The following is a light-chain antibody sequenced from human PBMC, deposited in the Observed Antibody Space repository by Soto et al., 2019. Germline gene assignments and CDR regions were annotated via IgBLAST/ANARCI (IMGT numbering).Light chain of an antibody. J-gene: IGKJ3*01. V-gene: IGKV1-5*01. CDR3: QQYNSYSFT. CDR1: QSISSW. Sequence: DIQMTQSPSTLSASVGDRVTITCRASQSISSWLAWYQQKPGKAPKLLIYDASSLEGGVPSRFSGSGSGTEFTLTISSLQPDDFATYYCQQYNSYSFTFGPGTKVDIK. CDR2: DAS.